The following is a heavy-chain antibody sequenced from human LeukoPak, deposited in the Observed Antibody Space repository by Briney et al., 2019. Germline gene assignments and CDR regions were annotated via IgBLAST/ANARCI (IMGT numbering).Heavy chain of an antibody. V-gene: IGHV5-51*01. CDR1: GYSFSTYW. CDR2: MYPDDSDT. Sequence: GASLKISCKASGYSFSTYWIAWVRQIPGKGLELMGIMYPDDSDTRYSPSFQGQVTISADKSINTAYLQWNSLQASDTAIYYCARLKGGLVKLRECYFDYWGQGTLVTV. J-gene: IGHJ4*02. CDR3: ARLKGGLVKLRECYFDY. D-gene: IGHD4-17*01.